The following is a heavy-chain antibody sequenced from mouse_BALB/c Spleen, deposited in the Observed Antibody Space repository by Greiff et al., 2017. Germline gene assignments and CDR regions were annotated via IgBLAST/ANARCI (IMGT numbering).Heavy chain of an antibody. CDR1: GYSITSGYY. J-gene: IGHJ4*01. CDR3: ARRGHAMDY. Sequence: VQLKESGPGLVKPSQSLSLTCSVTGYSITSGYYWNWIRQFPGNKLEWMGYISYDGSNNYNPSLKNRISITRDTSKNQFFLKLNSVTTEDTATYYCARRGHAMDYWGQGTSVTVSS. D-gene: IGHD3-3*01. CDR2: ISYDGSN. V-gene: IGHV3-6*02.